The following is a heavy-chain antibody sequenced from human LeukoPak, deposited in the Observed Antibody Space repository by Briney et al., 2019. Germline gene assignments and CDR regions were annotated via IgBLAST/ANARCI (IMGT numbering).Heavy chain of an antibody. Sequence: PGGSLRLSCAASGFTFSDYHMSWIRQAPGKGLEWVSYIRSSSSDINYADSVRGRFTISRDNAKNSLYLQMNSLRAEDTAVYYCERAIAVSPWYFDLWGRGTLVTVSS. CDR2: IRSSSSDI. CDR3: ERAIAVSPWYFDL. CDR1: GFTFSDYH. V-gene: IGHV3-11*03. D-gene: IGHD6-19*01. J-gene: IGHJ2*01.